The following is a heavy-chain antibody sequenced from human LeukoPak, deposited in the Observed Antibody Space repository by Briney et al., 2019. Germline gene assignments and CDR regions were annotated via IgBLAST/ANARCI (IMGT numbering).Heavy chain of an antibody. J-gene: IGHJ5*02. CDR3: ASPPPGYSGYDFNH. V-gene: IGHV1-69*13. D-gene: IGHD5-12*01. CDR2: IIPIIGTA. Sequence: ASVKVSCKASGYSFTAYYMHWVRQAPGQGLEWMGGIIPIIGTANYAQKFQGRVTITADESTSTAYMELSSLRSEDTAVYYCASPPPGYSGYDFNHWGQGTLVTVPS. CDR1: GYSFTAYY.